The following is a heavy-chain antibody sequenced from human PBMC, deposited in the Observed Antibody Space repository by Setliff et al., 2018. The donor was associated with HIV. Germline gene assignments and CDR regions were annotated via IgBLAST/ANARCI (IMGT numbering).Heavy chain of an antibody. CDR3: ARVARGGHSSRWYYFDY. CDR2: IYTSGST. V-gene: IGHV4-61*09. D-gene: IGHD6-13*01. J-gene: IGHJ4*02. Sequence: SETLSLTCTVSGGSISSGDYYWSWIRQPAGKGLEWIGHIYTSGSTKYNPSLKSRVTISVDTSKNQFSLKVSSVTAADTAVYYCARVARGGHSSRWYYFDYWGQGTLDTVSS. CDR1: GGSISSGDYY.